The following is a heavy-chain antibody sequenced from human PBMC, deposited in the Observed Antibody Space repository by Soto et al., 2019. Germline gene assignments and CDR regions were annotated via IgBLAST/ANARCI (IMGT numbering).Heavy chain of an antibody. V-gene: IGHV4-30-4*01. J-gene: IGHJ5*02. D-gene: IGHD6-13*01. Sequence: QVQLQESGPGLMKPSQTLSLTCTVSGDSINSADYYWSWIRQPPGKGLEWIGHIYYSGSTYYTPSLKSRVTISIDTSKNQFSLKMTSVTAADTAVYYCARDRGSSWIYKWFDPWGQGTQVTVS. CDR1: GDSINSADYY. CDR2: IYYSGST. CDR3: ARDRGSSWIYKWFDP.